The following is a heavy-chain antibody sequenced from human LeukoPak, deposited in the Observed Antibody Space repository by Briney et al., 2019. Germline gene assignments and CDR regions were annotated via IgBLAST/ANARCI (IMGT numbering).Heavy chain of an antibody. CDR2: ISSSSSYI. V-gene: IGHV3-21*01. D-gene: IGHD3-3*01. Sequence: GGSLRLSCAASGFTFSSYSMNWVRHAPGKGLEWVSSISSSSSYIYYADSVKGRFTISRDNAKNSLYLQMNSLRAEDTAVYYCARIVRNYWSGPTYDYWGQGILVTVSS. J-gene: IGHJ4*02. CDR3: ARIVRNYWSGPTYDY. CDR1: GFTFSSYS.